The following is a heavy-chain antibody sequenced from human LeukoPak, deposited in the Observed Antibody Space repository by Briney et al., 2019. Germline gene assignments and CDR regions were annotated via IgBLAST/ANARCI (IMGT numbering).Heavy chain of an antibody. J-gene: IGHJ4*02. CDR1: GFTFSSYA. Sequence: GASLRLSCAASGFTFSSYAMSWVRQAPGKGLEWVSAITGSGGNTYYADSVKGRFTISRDNSKNAVFLQMNSLRAEDTAVYYCAKWGDYDVLTGYYVSDYWGQGTLVTVSS. D-gene: IGHD3-9*01. V-gene: IGHV3-23*01. CDR2: ITGSGGNT. CDR3: AKWGDYDVLTGYYVSDY.